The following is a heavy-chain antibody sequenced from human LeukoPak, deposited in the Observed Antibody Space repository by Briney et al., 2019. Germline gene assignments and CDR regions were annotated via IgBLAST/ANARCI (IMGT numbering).Heavy chain of an antibody. Sequence: GGSLRLSCAASGFTFSNYSMNWVRQAPGKGLEWVSSISSSSSYIYYADSVKGRFTISRDNSKNTLYLQMNSLRAEDTAVYYCYSDDAFDTWGQGTMVTVSS. D-gene: IGHD2-21*01. CDR1: GFTFSNYS. CDR2: ISSSSSYI. J-gene: IGHJ3*02. V-gene: IGHV3-21*01. CDR3: YSDDAFDT.